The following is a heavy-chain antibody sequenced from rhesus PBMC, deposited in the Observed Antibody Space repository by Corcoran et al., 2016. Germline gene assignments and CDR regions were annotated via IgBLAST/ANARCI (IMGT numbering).Heavy chain of an antibody. CDR2: GEPGAGET. CDR3: APDWNSPDY. CDR1: GYTFTDYY. V-gene: IGHV1-111*02. D-gene: IGHD1-20*01. J-gene: IGHJ4*01. Sequence: EVQLVQSGAEVKKPGAAMKISCKASGYTFTDYYLHWVRQAHGKGPGWRGRGEPGAGETIHARKCQDRVTVTANTSTDTAYMELSSLRSEDTAFYSCAPDWNSPDYWGQGVLVTVSS.